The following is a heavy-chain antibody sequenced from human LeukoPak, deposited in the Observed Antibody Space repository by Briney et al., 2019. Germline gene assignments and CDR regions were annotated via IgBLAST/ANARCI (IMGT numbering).Heavy chain of an antibody. CDR2: IWYDGSNK. CDR3: AKAAYDSSGYYNYYYYMDV. V-gene: IGHV3-33*06. CDR1: GFTFSSYG. Sequence: GGSLRLSCAASGFTFSSYGMHWVRQAPGKGLEWVAVIWYDGSNKYYADSAKGRFTISRDNSKNTLYLQMNSLRAEDTAVYYCAKAAYDSSGYYNYYYYMDVWGKGTTVTVSS. D-gene: IGHD3-22*01. J-gene: IGHJ6*03.